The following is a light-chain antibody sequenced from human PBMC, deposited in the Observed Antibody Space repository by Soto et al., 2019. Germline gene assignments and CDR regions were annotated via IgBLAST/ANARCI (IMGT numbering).Light chain of an antibody. V-gene: IGKV3-20*01. CDR2: GAS. J-gene: IGKJ4*01. CDR1: QSAYSSY. CDR3: QQYGTSLFT. Sequence: EIVMTQSPATLSVSPGARATLSCRSSQSAYSSYLSWYQQRPGQAPRLLIYGASNRATGIPDRFSGSGSGTDFTLTISGLEPEDFAVYYCQQYGTSLFTFGGGTKVDIK.